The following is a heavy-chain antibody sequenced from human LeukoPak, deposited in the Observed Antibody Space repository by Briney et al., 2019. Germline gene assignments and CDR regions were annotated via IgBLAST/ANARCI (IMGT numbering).Heavy chain of an antibody. D-gene: IGHD3-22*01. CDR2: ISAYNGNT. V-gene: IGHV1-18*01. J-gene: IGHJ4*02. Sequence: GASVKVSCKASGYTFTSYGISWVRQAPGQGLEWMGWISAYNGNTNYAQKLQGRVTMTTDTSTSTAYMELRSLRSDDTAVYYCARAIRDYYDSSGKNAQVPADYWGQGTLVTVSS. CDR3: ARAIRDYYDSSGKNAQVPADY. CDR1: GYTFTSYG.